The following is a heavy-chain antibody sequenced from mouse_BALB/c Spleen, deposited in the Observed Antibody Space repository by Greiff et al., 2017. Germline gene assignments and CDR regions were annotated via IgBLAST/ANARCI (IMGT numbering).Heavy chain of an antibody. D-gene: IGHD1-2*01. CDR1: GFTFSSYG. V-gene: IGHV5-6*01. CDR2: ISSGGSYT. J-gene: IGHJ3*01. CDR3: ARQGVLRLQFAY. Sequence: EVQVVESGGDLVKPGGSLKLSCAASGFTFSSYGMSWVRQTPDKRLEWVATISSGGSYTYYPDSVKGRFTISRDNAKNTLYLQMSSLKSEDTAMYYCARQGVLRLQFAYWGQGTLVTVSA.